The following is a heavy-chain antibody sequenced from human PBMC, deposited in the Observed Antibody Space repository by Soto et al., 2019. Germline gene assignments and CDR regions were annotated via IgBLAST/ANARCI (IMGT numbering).Heavy chain of an antibody. CDR2: IYDSGIT. CDR3: ARGNFWGGYNVNDAFDI. CDR1: GGSITSYY. J-gene: IGHJ3*02. D-gene: IGHD3-3*01. V-gene: IGHV4-59*01. Sequence: QVQLQESGPGLVKPSETLSLTCTVSGGSITSYYWGWIRQPPGKGLEWIGYIYDSGITKYNPSHKSRLTMSVDTAKNQFSLKLNSVTAADTAVYYCARGNFWGGYNVNDAFDIWGQGTMVTVSS.